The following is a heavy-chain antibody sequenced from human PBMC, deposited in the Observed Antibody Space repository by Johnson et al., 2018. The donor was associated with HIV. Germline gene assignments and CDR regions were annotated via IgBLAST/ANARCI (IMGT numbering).Heavy chain of an antibody. D-gene: IGHD3-22*01. V-gene: IGHV3-15*01. J-gene: IGHJ3*02. CDR2: IKSKTDGGTT. Sequence: VQLVESGGGLVKPGGSLRLSCAASGFTFSNAWMSWVRQAPGKGLEWVGRIKSKTDGGTTDYAAPVKRRFTISRDDSKNSLYLQLNSLKTEDTAVYYCTTEDSSGYNSLGAFDIWGPGTMVTVSS. CDR3: TTEDSSGYNSLGAFDI. CDR1: GFTFSNAW.